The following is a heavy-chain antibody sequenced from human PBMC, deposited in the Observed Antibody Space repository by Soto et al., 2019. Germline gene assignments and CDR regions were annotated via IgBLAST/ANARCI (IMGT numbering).Heavy chain of an antibody. CDR2: IWYDGSNK. CDR3: ARDIEDSSWYYYYGMDV. V-gene: IGHV3-33*01. J-gene: IGHJ6*02. D-gene: IGHD2-2*01. CDR1: GFTFSSYG. Sequence: PGGSLRLSCAASGFTFSSYGMHWVRQAPGKGLEWVAVIWYDGSNKYYADSVKGRFTISRDNSKNTPYLQMNSLRAEDTAVYYCARDIEDSSWYYYYGMDVWGQGTTVTVSS.